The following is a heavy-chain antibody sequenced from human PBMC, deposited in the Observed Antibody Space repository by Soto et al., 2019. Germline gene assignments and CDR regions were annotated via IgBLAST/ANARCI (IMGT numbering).Heavy chain of an antibody. Sequence: GSLRLSCAASGFTFSSYDMHWVRQAPGKGLEWVAVISYDGSNKYYADSVKGRFTISRDNSKNTLYLQMNSLRAEDTAVYYCAKDPNTLLWLGELLGPPWFDPWGQGTLVTVSS. CDR1: GFTFSSYD. V-gene: IGHV3-30*18. CDR2: ISYDGSNK. CDR3: AKDPNTLLWLGELLGPPWFDP. J-gene: IGHJ5*02. D-gene: IGHD3-10*01.